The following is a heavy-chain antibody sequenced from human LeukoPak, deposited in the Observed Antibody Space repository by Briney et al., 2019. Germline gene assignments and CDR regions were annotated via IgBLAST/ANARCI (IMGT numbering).Heavy chain of an antibody. J-gene: IGHJ6*02. CDR1: GGSISSYY. Sequence: PSETLSLTCTVSGGSISSYYWSWIRRPPGKGLEWIGYIYYSGSTNYNPSLKSRVTISVDTSKNQFSLKLSSVTAADTAVYYCARVGSSSWSHYYYYGMDVWGQGTTVTVSS. D-gene: IGHD6-6*01. CDR3: ARVGSSSWSHYYYYGMDV. CDR2: IYYSGST. V-gene: IGHV4-59*01.